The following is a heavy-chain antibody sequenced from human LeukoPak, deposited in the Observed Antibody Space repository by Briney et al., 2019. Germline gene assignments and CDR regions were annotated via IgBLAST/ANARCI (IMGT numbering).Heavy chain of an antibody. CDR2: IYYSGST. CDR1: GGSISSYY. CDR3: AREGGIAAAGHLYYFDY. Sequence: SETLSLTCTVSGGSISSYYWSWIRQPPGKGLEWIGYIYYSGSTNYNPSLKSRVTILVDTSKNQFSLKLSSVTAADTAVYYCAREGGIAAAGHLYYFDYWGQGTLVTVSS. J-gene: IGHJ4*02. D-gene: IGHD6-13*01. V-gene: IGHV4-59*01.